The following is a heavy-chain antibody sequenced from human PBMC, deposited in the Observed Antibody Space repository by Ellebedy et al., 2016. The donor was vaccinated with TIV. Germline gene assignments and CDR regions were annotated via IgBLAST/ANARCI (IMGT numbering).Heavy chain of an antibody. Sequence: GESLKISCRVSGSSFSDHWNVWVRQLPGKGLEFVGIIYPSDSDTKYSPSFRGKVTISADRSTNTASLQLSVLQASDTAIYYCARRESFSGAHWFHPWGQGTLVTVAS. CDR1: GSSFSDHW. V-gene: IGHV5-51*01. D-gene: IGHD6-19*01. CDR2: IYPSDSDT. J-gene: IGHJ5*02. CDR3: ARRESFSGAHWFHP.